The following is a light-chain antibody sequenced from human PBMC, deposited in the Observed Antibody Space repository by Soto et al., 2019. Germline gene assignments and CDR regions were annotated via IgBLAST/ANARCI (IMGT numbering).Light chain of an antibody. J-gene: IGLJ3*02. CDR3: CSYAGSSTWV. CDR2: EGS. V-gene: IGLV2-23*01. Sequence: QSVLTQPASVSGSPGQSITISCTGTSSDVGSYNFVSWYQQHPGKAPKLMIYEGSERPSGVSNRFSGSKSGNTASLTISGRQAEDEADYYCCSYAGSSTWVFGGGTKVTVL. CDR1: SSDVGSYNF.